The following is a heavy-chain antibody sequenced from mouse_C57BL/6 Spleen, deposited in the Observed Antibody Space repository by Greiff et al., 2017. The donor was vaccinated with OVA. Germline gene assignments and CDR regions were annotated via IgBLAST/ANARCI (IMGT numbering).Heavy chain of an antibody. D-gene: IGHD2-3*01. Sequence: LQESGAELARPGASVKMSCKASGYTFTSYTMHWVKQRPGPGLEWIGYINPRSGYTKYNQKFKDKATLTADKSSSTAFMQLISLTSDDSAVYYCARISDGYYGYFDYWGQGTTRTVSS. V-gene: IGHV1-4*01. CDR3: ARISDGYYGYFDY. CDR1: GYTFTSYT. CDR2: INPRSGYT. J-gene: IGHJ2*01.